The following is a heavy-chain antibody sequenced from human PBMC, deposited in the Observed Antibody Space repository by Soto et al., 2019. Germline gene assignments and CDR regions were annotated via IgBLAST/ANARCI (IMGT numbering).Heavy chain of an antibody. CDR3: ARDHGGGYSGYYPYYYYGMDV. D-gene: IGHD5-12*01. Sequence: PGGSLRLSCAASGFTFSSYGMHWVRQAPGKVLEWVAVIWDDGSNKYYADSVKGRFTISRDNSKNTLYLQMNSLRAEDTAVYYCARDHGGGYSGYYPYYYYGMDVCGQGTTVTLSS. CDR2: IWDDGSNK. J-gene: IGHJ6*02. V-gene: IGHV3-33*01. CDR1: GFTFSSYG.